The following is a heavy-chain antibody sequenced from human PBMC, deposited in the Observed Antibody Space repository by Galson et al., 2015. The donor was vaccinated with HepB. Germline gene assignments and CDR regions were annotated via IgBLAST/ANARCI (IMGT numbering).Heavy chain of an antibody. CDR3: ARGQGFWTDYYYYGMDV. J-gene: IGHJ6*02. V-gene: IGHV1-8*01. Sequence: SVTVSCKASGYTFTSYDINWVRQATGQGLEWMGWMNPNSGNTGYAQKFQGRVTMTRSTSISAAYMELSSLRSEDTAVYYCARGQGFWTDYYYYGMDVWGQGTTVTVSS. CDR2: MNPNSGNT. CDR1: GYTFTSYD. D-gene: IGHD3/OR15-3a*01.